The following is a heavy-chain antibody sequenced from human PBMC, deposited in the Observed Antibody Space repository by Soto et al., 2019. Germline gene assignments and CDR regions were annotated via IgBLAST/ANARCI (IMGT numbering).Heavy chain of an antibody. V-gene: IGHV1-3*01. J-gene: IGHJ4*02. CDR3: ARIIRQYGTARYFDY. Sequence: ASVKVSCKASGYTFTSYAMHWVRQAPGQRLEWMGWINAGNGNTKYSQEFQGRVTITRDTSASTAYMELSSPRSEDTAVYYCARIIRQYGTARYFDYWGQGTLVTVSS. CDR1: GYTFTSYA. D-gene: IGHD1-1*01. CDR2: INAGNGNT.